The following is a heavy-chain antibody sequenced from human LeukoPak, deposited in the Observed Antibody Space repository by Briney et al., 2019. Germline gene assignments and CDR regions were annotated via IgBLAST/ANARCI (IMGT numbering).Heavy chain of an antibody. V-gene: IGHV4-59*08. D-gene: IGHD5-24*01. CDR1: GVSISRSY. CDR3: ARLPEGGYATSLGWIGP. Sequence: SETLSLTCSVSGVSISRSYWIWIRQTPGKGLEWIGYISYTGVSSYNPSLKSRVTISVDTSTNQFSLNVSSVTAADTAVYYCARLPEGGYATSLGWIGPWGQGTRVTVSS. CDR2: ISYTGVS. J-gene: IGHJ5*02.